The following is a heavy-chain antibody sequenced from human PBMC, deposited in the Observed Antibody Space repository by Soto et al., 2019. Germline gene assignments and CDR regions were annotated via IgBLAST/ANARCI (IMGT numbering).Heavy chain of an antibody. CDR2: IYPGDSDT. J-gene: IGHJ3*02. D-gene: IGHD3-22*01. CDR1: GDSFTSFG. V-gene: IGHV5-51*01. CDR3: AIGSSGYYVQNAFDI. Sequence: GEFMKVWCRGSGDSFTSFGIGWVRKMTGKGLEWMGIIYPGDSDTRYSPSFQGQVTISADKSISTAYLQWSSLKASDTAMYYCAIGSSGYYVQNAFDIWGQGTMVTVS.